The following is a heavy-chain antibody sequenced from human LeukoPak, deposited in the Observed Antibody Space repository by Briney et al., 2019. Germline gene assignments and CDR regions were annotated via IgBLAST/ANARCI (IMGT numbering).Heavy chain of an antibody. J-gene: IGHJ3*02. CDR2: ISSSSNYI. CDR3: ARARGYSSSWPPLLGFDI. D-gene: IGHD6-13*01. Sequence: GGSLRLSCAASGFTFSTYSMNWVRQAPGKGLEWVSSISSSSNYIYYADSVKGRFTISRDNAKNSLYLQMNSLRAEDTAVYYCARARGYSSSWPPLLGFDIWGQGTMVTVSS. V-gene: IGHV3-21*06. CDR1: GFTFSTYS.